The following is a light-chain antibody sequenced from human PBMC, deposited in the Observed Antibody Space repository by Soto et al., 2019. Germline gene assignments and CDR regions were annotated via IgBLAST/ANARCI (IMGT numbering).Light chain of an antibody. Sequence: EIVLTQSPATLSLSPGERATLSCRASQSVGSYLGWYQQKPGQAPRLLIYDASNRATDIPARFSGSGSGTDFTLTINGLEPEDFAVYYCQQRSNWPRTFGQGTKLEIK. CDR3: QQRSNWPRT. J-gene: IGKJ2*01. V-gene: IGKV3-11*01. CDR1: QSVGSY. CDR2: DAS.